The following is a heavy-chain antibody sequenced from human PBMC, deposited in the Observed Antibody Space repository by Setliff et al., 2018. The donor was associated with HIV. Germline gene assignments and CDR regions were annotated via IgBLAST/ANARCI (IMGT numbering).Heavy chain of an antibody. V-gene: IGHV5-51*01. CDR3: ASSITVAGGRSYQYYATDV. Sequence: GESLTISCKGSGYSFTSYWIGWVRQMPGKGLEWMGIVYPGDSESRYSPTFQGQVTISADKSISTAYLQWSSLKASDTAMYYCASSITVAGGRSYQYYATDVWGQGTTVTVSS. J-gene: IGHJ6*02. CDR1: GYSFTSYW. CDR2: VYPGDSES. D-gene: IGHD3-16*01.